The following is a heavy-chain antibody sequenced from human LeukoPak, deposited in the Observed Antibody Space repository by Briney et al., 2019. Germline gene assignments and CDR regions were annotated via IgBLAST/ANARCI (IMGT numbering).Heavy chain of an antibody. CDR2: IYYSGST. J-gene: IGHJ6*03. CDR1: GGSMNTYF. Sequence: PSETMSLTCTVSGGSMNTYFWSWIRQPPGKGLEWIGYIYYSGSTNYNPSLKSRVTISVDTSKNQFSLTLSSVTAADTAVYYCARVGYSLGQLLYYFYYMDVWGKGTTVTVSS. CDR3: ARVGYSLGQLLYYFYYMDV. D-gene: IGHD2-2*01. V-gene: IGHV4-59*01.